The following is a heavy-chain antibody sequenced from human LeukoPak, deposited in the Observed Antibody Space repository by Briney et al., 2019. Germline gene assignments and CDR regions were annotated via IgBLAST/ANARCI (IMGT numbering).Heavy chain of an antibody. CDR2: ISSDGNTT. V-gene: IGHV3-74*01. D-gene: IGHD3-3*01. J-gene: IGHJ4*02. CDR3: AGGTDFWSGYSFDS. CDR1: GFTISTYW. Sequence: GGSLRLSCAASGFTISTYWMHWVRQAPGKGLVWVARISSDGNTTRYADSVEGRFAISRDISKNTLSLQLSSLRAEDTAVYYCAGGTDFWSGYSFDSWGQGTLVTVSS.